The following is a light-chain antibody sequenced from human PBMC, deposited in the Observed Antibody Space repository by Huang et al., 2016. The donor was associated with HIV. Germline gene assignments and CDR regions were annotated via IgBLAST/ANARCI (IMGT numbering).Light chain of an antibody. CDR3: QDRSNWPRVT. CDR1: QSIRNY. V-gene: IGKV3-11*02. J-gene: IGKJ3*01. Sequence: EVVLTQSPAPLSLFPGERATLSCRASQSIRNYLAWYQQRAGQTPTHLLYDTSNRAAGGPARVISAGSGSDFTPTTSGLEPEDYAVYYCQDRSNWPRVTFGPGTKLDVK. CDR2: DTS.